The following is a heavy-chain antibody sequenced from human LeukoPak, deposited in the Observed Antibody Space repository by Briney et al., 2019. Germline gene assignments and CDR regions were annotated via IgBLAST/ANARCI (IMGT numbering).Heavy chain of an antibody. J-gene: IGHJ6*02. D-gene: IGHD6-19*01. CDR1: GYTFTSYG. CDR3: ARDRGIAVAGYYYYYYGMDV. V-gene: IGHV1-18*01. Sequence: ASVKVSCKASGYTFTSYGISWMRQAPGQGLEWMGWISAYKGNTNYAQKLQGRVTMTTDTSTSTAYMELRCLRSDDTAVYYCARDRGIAVAGYYYYYYGMDVWGQGTTVTVSS. CDR2: ISAYKGNT.